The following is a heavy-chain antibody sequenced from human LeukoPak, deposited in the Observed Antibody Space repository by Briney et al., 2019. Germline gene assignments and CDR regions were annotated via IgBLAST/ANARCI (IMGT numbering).Heavy chain of an antibody. J-gene: IGHJ4*02. CDR2: ISTYNGNT. CDR3: ARDWVVGVVVVAAGY. CDR1: GYPFTSYG. D-gene: IGHD2-15*01. Sequence: ASVKVSCKASGYPFTSYGISWVRQAPGQGLEWMGWISTYNGNTNYAQKLQDIVAVTTDTSTSTAYMELKSLRSDDTAVYYCARDWVVGVVVVAAGYWGQGTLVTVSS. V-gene: IGHV1-18*01.